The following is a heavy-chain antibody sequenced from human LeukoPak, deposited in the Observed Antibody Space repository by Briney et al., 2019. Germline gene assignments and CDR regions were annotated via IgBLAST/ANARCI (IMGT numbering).Heavy chain of an antibody. CDR3: ARVGTTTADY. Sequence: GASVTVSCKASGYTFTSYAIHWVRQAPGQRLEWMGWINAGYGNIKYSQDFQGRVTITRDTSASTAYMELSSLRSEDTAVYYCARVGTTTADYWGQGTLVTVSS. V-gene: IGHV1-3*01. D-gene: IGHD4-17*01. CDR2: INAGYGNI. CDR1: GYTFTSYA. J-gene: IGHJ4*02.